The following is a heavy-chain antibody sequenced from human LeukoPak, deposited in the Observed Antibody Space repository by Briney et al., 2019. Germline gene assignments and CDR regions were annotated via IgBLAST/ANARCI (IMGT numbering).Heavy chain of an antibody. D-gene: IGHD3-16*02. CDR1: GGTFSSYT. CDR3: ARDLMITFGGVIVPDY. J-gene: IGHJ4*02. Sequence: SVKVSCRASGGTFSSYTISWVRQAPGQGLEWMGRIIPILGIANYAQKFQGRVTITADKSTSTAYMELSSLRSENTAVYYCARDLMITFGGVIVPDYWGQGTLVTVSS. CDR2: IIPILGIA. V-gene: IGHV1-69*04.